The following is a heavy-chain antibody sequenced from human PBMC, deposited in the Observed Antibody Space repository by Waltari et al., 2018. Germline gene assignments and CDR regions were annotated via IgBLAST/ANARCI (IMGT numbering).Heavy chain of an antibody. CDR2: ISGSSSII. CDR3: ARRYSSTWPFDY. V-gene: IGHV3-48*01. J-gene: IGHJ4*02. CDR1: GFTFSTYS. D-gene: IGHD6-13*01. Sequence: LVESGGGFTQPGGSLRLSCAASGFTFSTYSMNWVRQAPGKGLEWVSYISGSSSIIYYADSVKGRFTISRDNAKDSLYLQMNSLRAEDTAVYYCARRYSSTWPFDYWGQGALVTVSS.